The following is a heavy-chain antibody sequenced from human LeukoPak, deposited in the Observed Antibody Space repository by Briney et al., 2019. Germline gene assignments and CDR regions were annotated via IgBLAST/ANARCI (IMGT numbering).Heavy chain of an antibody. CDR2: IYYSEST. V-gene: IGHV4-30-4*01. D-gene: IGHD5-12*01. J-gene: IGHJ3*02. CDR1: GGSISSGDYY. Sequence: RTSETLSPTCTVSGGSISSGDYYWSWIRQPPGKGLEWIGSIYYSESTYYNPSLKSRVTISVDTSKNQFSLKLNPVTAADTAVYYCDREWNSGYHGSDFDIWRRATMLSVCS. CDR3: DREWNSGYHGSDFDI.